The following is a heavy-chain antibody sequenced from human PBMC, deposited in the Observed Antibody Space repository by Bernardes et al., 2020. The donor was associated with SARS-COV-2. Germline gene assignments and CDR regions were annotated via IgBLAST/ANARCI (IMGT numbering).Heavy chain of an antibody. V-gene: IGHV3-48*02. Sequence: GSLRLSFAASAFTFSDYIMNWVRPAPGKGLEWVSYISSSGSTIYYADSVKGRFTVSRDNAKNSLYLQMNSLRDEDTAVYYCARDCSGASCYPEQGYGMDVWGQGTTVTVSS. D-gene: IGHD2-15*01. CDR1: AFTFSDYI. CDR2: ISSSGSTI. J-gene: IGHJ6*02. CDR3: ARDCSGASCYPEQGYGMDV.